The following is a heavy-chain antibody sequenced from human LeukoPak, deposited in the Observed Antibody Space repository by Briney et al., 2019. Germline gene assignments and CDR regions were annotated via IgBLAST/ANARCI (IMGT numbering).Heavy chain of an antibody. V-gene: IGHV3-9*01. CDR3: AKTPGRITIFGVVNPDY. CDR2: ISWNSGSI. CDR1: GFTFDDYA. J-gene: IGHJ4*02. Sequence: GRSLRLSCAASGFTFDDYAMHWVRQAPGKGLEWVSGISWNSGSIGYADSVKGRFTISRDNAKNSLYLQMNSLRAEDTAVYYCAKTPGRITIFGVVNPDYWGRGTLVTVSS. D-gene: IGHD3-3*01.